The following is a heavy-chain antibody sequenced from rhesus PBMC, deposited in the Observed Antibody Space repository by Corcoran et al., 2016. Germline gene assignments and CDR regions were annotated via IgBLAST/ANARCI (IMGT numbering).Heavy chain of an antibody. CDR1: GGSITDNYR. D-gene: IGHD2-21*01. J-gene: IGHJ2*01. CDR3: AREAAGGYWFGGL. CDR2: IYGSKLTH. Sequence: QVQLQESGPGVVKPSETLSLTCAVSGGSITDNYRWTWIRQSPGKGLEWIGYIYGSKLTHKQNPSLQSRVTSSRDTSKNQFSLKLSAVTAADTAVYYGAREAAGGYWFGGLWGPGTPITISS. V-gene: IGHV4S10*01.